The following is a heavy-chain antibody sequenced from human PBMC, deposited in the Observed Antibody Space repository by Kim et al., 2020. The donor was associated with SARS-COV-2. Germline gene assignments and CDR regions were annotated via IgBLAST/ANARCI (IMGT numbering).Heavy chain of an antibody. D-gene: IGHD5-12*01. CDR1: GYSISSGYY. CDR3: ASLVATGLSDY. J-gene: IGHJ4*02. V-gene: IGHV4-38-2*02. Sequence: SETLSLTCTVSGYSISSGYYWGWIRQPPGKGLEWIWSIYHSGSTYYNPSLKSRVTISVDTSKNQFSLKLSSVTAADTAVYYCASLVATGLSDYWGQGTLVTVSS. CDR2: IYHSGST.